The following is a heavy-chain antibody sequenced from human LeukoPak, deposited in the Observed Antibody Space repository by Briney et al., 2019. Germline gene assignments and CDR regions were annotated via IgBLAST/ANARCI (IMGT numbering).Heavy chain of an antibody. J-gene: IGHJ4*02. CDR2: IIPIFGTA. CDR1: GGTFSSYA. V-gene: IGHV1-69*05. CDR3: AGSRDYYDSSGYYFGFDY. D-gene: IGHD3-22*01. Sequence: SVKVSCKASGGTFSSYAISWVRQAPGQGLEWMGGIIPIFGTANYAQKFQGRVTITTDESTSTAYMELSSLRSEDTAVYYCAGSRDYYDSSGYYFGFDYWGQGTLVTVSS.